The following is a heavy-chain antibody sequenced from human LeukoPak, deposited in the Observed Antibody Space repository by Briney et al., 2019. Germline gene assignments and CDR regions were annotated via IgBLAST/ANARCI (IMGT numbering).Heavy chain of an antibody. V-gene: IGHV1-24*01. CDR3: ATLDLPPATAAVAA. CDR1: GYSLIELS. CDR2: IDRGDGEA. D-gene: IGHD6-13*01. J-gene: IGHJ5*02. Sequence: ASVKVSCKVSGYSLIELSMHWVRQGPGKGLEWMGGIDRGDGEAIYAQKFEGRVAMTEDTSTDTAFLELSSLTSEDTAVYYCATLDLPPATAAVAAWGRGTLVTVSS.